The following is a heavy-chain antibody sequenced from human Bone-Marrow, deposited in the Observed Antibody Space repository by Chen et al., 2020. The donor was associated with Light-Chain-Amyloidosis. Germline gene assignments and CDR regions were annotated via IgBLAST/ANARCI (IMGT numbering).Heavy chain of an antibody. J-gene: IGHJ6*02. CDR2: IKGDGSST. CDR1: GFTFSNYW. D-gene: IGHD2-21*02. Sequence: EVQLVESGGGLGQPGGSLRLSCAGSGFTFSNYWMHWVRQGPGKGLVWVSHIKGDGSSTSYADSVKGRFSISRDNAKDTVYLQMHSLRAGDTAVYYCARGRVRSDWTGRNHDGMDVWGQGTTVTVCS. CDR3: ARGRVRSDWTGRNHDGMDV. V-gene: IGHV3-74*01.